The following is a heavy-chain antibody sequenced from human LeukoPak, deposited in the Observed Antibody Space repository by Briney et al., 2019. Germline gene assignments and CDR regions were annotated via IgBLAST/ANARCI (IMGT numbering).Heavy chain of an antibody. V-gene: IGHV4-31*03. CDR2: IYYSGST. J-gene: IGHJ4*02. D-gene: IGHD6-13*01. CDR3: ARSVGEQLEIFDY. CDR1: GGSISSGGYY. Sequence: SETLSLTCTVSGGSISSGGYYWSWIRQHPGKGLEWIGYIYYSGSTYYNPSLKSRVTISVDTSKNQFSLKLSSVTAADTAVYYCARSVGEQLEIFDYWGQGTLVTVSS.